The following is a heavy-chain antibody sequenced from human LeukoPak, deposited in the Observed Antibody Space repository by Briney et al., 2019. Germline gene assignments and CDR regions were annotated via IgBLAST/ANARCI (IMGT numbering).Heavy chain of an antibody. Sequence: SETLSLTCAVYGGSFSGYYWSWIRQPPGKGLEWIGEINHSGSTNYNPSLKSRVTISVDTSKNQFSLKLSSVTAADTAVYYCARGLRASGYSGYDSRNYYYYYGMDVWGQGTTVTVSS. CDR2: INHSGST. V-gene: IGHV4-34*01. D-gene: IGHD5-12*01. J-gene: IGHJ6*02. CDR3: ARGLRASGYSGYDSRNYYYYYGMDV. CDR1: GGSFSGYY.